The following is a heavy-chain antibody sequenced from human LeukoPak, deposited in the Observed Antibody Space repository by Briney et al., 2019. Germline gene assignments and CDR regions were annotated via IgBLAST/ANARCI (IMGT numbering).Heavy chain of an antibody. D-gene: IGHD6-19*01. CDR2: ISSDGTTT. J-gene: IGHJ4*02. Sequence: PGGSLRLSCAASGFTFSNYWMHWVRHAPGKGLVWVSRISSDGTTTTYADSVQGRFTISRDNAKNTLYLQMDSLRAEDTSVYYCARAHSSGWYYGGGSWGQGTLVTVSS. CDR3: ARAHSSGWYYGGGS. CDR1: GFTFSNYW. V-gene: IGHV3-74*01.